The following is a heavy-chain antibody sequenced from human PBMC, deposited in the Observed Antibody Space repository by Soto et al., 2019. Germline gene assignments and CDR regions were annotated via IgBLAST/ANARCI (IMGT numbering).Heavy chain of an antibody. CDR1: GFSISDFG. D-gene: IGHD2-8*02. Sequence: PGGSLRLSCSASGFSISDFGMFWVRQAPGKGLEWVASINKDGTVKDYVDSLRDRFTISRDDIKKSLYLQMNYMRAEDTAVYYCVGSTGWIFDHWGQGTLVTVSS. CDR2: INKDGTVK. V-gene: IGHV3-7*03. CDR3: VGSTGWIFDH. J-gene: IGHJ4*02.